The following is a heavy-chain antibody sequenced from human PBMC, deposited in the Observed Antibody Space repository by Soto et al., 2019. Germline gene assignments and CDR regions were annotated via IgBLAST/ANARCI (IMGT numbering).Heavy chain of an antibody. J-gene: IGHJ5*01. CDR2: VSGNNGAS. D-gene: IGHD2-2*01. Sequence: VXSLKGSCTAFGYSSGDVGSSWVRQSPGQGLEWMGWVSGNNGASNPAPKVQCRITMTLDTSTCVSYMALRSLRSDDTAIYYCVRDKKYFRVNGNLFDSWGQGTLVTVPS. CDR1: GYSSGDVG. CDR3: VRDKKYFRVNGNLFDS. V-gene: IGHV1-18*04.